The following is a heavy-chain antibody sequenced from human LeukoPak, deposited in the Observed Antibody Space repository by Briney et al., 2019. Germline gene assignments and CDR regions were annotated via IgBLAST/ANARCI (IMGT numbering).Heavy chain of an antibody. D-gene: IGHD3-3*01. Sequence: SETLSLTCTVSGGSISSYYWSWIRQPAGKGLGWIGRIYTSGSTNYNPSLKSRVTMSVDTSKNQFSLKLSSVTAADTAVYYCASYDFWSGTPGVWGQGTLVTVSS. CDR1: GGSISSYY. V-gene: IGHV4-4*07. CDR3: ASYDFWSGTPGV. J-gene: IGHJ4*02. CDR2: IYTSGST.